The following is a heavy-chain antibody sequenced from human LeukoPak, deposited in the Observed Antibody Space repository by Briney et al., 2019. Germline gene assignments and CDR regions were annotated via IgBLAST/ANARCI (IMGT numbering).Heavy chain of an antibody. V-gene: IGHV4-34*01. Sequence: SETLSLTCAVYGGSFSGYYWSWIRQPPGKGLEWIGEINHSGSTNYNPSLKSRVTISVDTSKNQFSLKLSSVTAADTAVYYCARVSGTYDFWSGYYVPNTKAFYYMDVWGKGTTVTVSS. D-gene: IGHD3-3*01. J-gene: IGHJ6*03. CDR3: ARVSGTYDFWSGYYVPNTKAFYYMDV. CDR2: INHSGST. CDR1: GGSFSGYY.